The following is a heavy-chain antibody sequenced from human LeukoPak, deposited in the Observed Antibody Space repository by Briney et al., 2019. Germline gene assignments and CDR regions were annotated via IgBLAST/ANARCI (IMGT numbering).Heavy chain of an antibody. Sequence: GASVKVSCTTSGYTFTSYYIHWVRQAPGQGLEWMGWINPSSGGTEYAQKFQGRVTMTGDTSISTAYMELSRLRSDDTAVYYCARDRGSSWYVDYWGQGTLVTVSS. D-gene: IGHD6-13*01. J-gene: IGHJ4*02. V-gene: IGHV1-2*02. CDR1: GYTFTSYY. CDR2: INPSSGGT. CDR3: ARDRGSSWYVDY.